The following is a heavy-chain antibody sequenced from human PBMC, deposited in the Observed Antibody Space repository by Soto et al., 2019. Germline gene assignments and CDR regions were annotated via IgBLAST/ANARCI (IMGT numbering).Heavy chain of an antibody. CDR1: GGTFSSYA. Sequence: GASVKVSCKASGGTFSSYAISWVRQAPGQGLEWMGGIIPIFGTANYAQKFQGRVTITADESTSTAYMELSSLRSEDTAVYYCARDLSLYSSSSVGWFDPWGQGTLVTVSS. CDR3: ARDLSLYSSSSVGWFDP. V-gene: IGHV1-69*13. CDR2: IIPIFGTA. D-gene: IGHD6-6*01. J-gene: IGHJ5*02.